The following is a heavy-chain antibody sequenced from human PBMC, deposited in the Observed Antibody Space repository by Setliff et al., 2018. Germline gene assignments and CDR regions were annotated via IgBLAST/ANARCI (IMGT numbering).Heavy chain of an antibody. CDR1: GGSINSYY. Sequence: PSETLSLTCIVSGGSINSYYWNWIRQPPGKGLEWIGSIYHSGSTYYNPSLKSRVTISVDTSKNQFSLKLSSVTAADTALYYCTVYNTGSSKDHYWGQGTPVTVSS. J-gene: IGHJ4*02. CDR3: TVYNTGSSKDHY. V-gene: IGHV4-59*04. CDR2: IYHSGST. D-gene: IGHD2-8*02.